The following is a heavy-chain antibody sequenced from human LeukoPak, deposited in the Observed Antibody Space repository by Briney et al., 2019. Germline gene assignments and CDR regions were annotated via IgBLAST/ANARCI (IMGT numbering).Heavy chain of an antibody. D-gene: IGHD3-22*01. CDR1: GGSISSGGSS. V-gene: IGHV4-30-2*01. Sequence: PSQTLSLTCAVSGGSISSGGSSWSWIRQPPGKGLEWIGYIYHSGSTYYNPSLKSRVTISVDRSKNQFSLKLSSVTAADTAVYYCARFYDSSGYYFANWGQGTLVTVSS. J-gene: IGHJ4*02. CDR3: ARFYDSSGYYFAN. CDR2: IYHSGST.